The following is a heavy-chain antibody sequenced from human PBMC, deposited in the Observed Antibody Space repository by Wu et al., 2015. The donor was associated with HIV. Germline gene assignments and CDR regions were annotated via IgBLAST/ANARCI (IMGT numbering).Heavy chain of an antibody. D-gene: IGHD3-22*01. V-gene: IGHV1-18*01. CDR2: ITTHNGYT. J-gene: IGHJ5*02. Sequence: QVQLVQSGGDVKKSGASVKVSCKASGYTFITHAITWVRQAPGQRPEWMGWITTHNGYTKYAQKFQDRLSLNHRHIRDHKPTWRXRGSLRSETTRPLYYCAGVSKNSKVVKFLFLVHPWGQREPWSNRLL. CDR3: AGVSKNSKVVKFLFLVHP. CDR1: GYTFITHA.